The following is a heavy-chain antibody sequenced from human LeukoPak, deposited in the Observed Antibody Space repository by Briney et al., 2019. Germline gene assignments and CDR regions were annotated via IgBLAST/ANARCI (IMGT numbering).Heavy chain of an antibody. J-gene: IGHJ4*02. CDR2: IIPIFGTA. CDR3: ARGGKDQQLVYRY. V-gene: IGHV1-69*05. CDR1: GGTFSSYA. D-gene: IGHD6-13*01. Sequence: SVKVSCKASGGTFSSYAISWVRQAPGQGLEWMGGIIPIFGTANYAQKFQGRVTITTDESTSTAYMELSSLRSEDTAVYYCARGGKDQQLVYRYWGQGTLVTVSS.